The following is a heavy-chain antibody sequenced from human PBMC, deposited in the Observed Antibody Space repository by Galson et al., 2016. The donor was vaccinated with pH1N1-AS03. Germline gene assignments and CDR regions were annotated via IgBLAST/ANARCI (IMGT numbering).Heavy chain of an antibody. CDR2: ISNDGRNV. D-gene: IGHD2-2*01. J-gene: IGHJ6*02. CDR1: GFTFSMSY. Sequence: SLILSCAASGFTFSMSYIHWVRQAPGKGLEWVSRISNDGRNVRYADFVKGRFAVSRDNAKNTVFLQMNSLRADDTAVYFCARRNPNPNFAIWYQHDYGMDVWGQGTTVTVSS. V-gene: IGHV3-74*01. CDR3: ARRNPNPNFAIWYQHDYGMDV.